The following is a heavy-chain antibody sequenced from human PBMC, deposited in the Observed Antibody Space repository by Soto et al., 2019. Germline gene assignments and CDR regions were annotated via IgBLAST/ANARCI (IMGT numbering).Heavy chain of an antibody. D-gene: IGHD2-21*02. J-gene: IGHJ6*03. CDR3: AKAGLRVTLHYYYMDV. V-gene: IGHV3-23*01. CDR1: GFTFSSYA. Sequence: GGSLRLSCAASGFTFSSYAMSWVRQAPGKGLEWVSAISGSGGSTYYADSVKGRFTISRDNSKNTLYLQMNSLRAEDTAVYYCAKAGLRVTLHYYYMDVWGKGTTVTVSS. CDR2: ISGSGGST.